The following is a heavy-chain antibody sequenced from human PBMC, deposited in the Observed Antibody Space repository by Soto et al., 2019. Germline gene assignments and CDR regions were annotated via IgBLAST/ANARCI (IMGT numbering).Heavy chain of an antibody. CDR1: GDSISGYY. J-gene: IGHJ4*02. V-gene: IGHV4-59*01. Sequence: QVQLQESGPGLVKPSETLSLTCSVSGDSISGYYWNWIRQSPGKRLEWIGYVFYTGSTPYNPSLRIRVTMSIDTSKNAVSLILNSVTTADSAVYYCASVDLRFAIFGVAGDLFDFWGQGTPVTVSP. CDR3: ASVDLRFAIFGVAGDLFDF. D-gene: IGHD3-3*01. CDR2: VFYTGST.